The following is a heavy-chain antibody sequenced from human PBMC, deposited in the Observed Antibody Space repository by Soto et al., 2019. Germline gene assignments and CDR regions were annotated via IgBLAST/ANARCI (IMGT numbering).Heavy chain of an antibody. V-gene: IGHV3-23*01. Sequence: GGSLRLSCAASGFTFSSYAMSWVRQAPGKGLEWVSGISGSGGNTYYADSVKGRFTISRDNSKNTLYLQMNSLRAEDTALYYYAKGGRQRGGGYFDYWGQGTLVTVSS. D-gene: IGHD6-25*01. CDR1: GFTFSSYA. J-gene: IGHJ4*02. CDR2: ISGSGGNT. CDR3: AKGGRQRGGGYFDY.